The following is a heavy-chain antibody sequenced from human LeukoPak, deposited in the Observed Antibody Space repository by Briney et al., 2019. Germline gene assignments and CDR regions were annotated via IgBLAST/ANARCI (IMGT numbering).Heavy chain of an antibody. D-gene: IGHD3-10*01. CDR3: AKSLYHSGNY. Sequence: GGSLRLSCSASGFTFSTYGMSKGRQAPGKGLEWVSSISGGPTYYADSVKGRFTISRDNSKNTVSLQMNSLRAKDTAVYYCAKSLYHSGNYWGQGTLVTVSS. J-gene: IGHJ4*02. CDR2: ISGGPT. V-gene: IGHV3-23*01. CDR1: GFTFSTYG.